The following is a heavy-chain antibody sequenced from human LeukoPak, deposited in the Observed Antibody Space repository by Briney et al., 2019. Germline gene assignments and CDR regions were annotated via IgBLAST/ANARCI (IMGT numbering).Heavy chain of an antibody. J-gene: IGHJ3*02. CDR1: GGSISSGGYY. CDR2: IYYTGTT. CDR3: ARDRTPRGTFDI. Sequence: SETLSLTCTVSGGSISSGGYYWSWSRKPPGKGLEGIGYIYYTGTTNYNPSLKSRVTMSVDTSKNQFSLSLSSVTAADTAVYYCARDRTPRGTFDIWGHGTMVAVSS. D-gene: IGHD2-15*01. V-gene: IGHV4-61*08.